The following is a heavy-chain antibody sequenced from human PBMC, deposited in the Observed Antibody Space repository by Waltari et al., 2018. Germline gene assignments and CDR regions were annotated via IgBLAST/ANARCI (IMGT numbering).Heavy chain of an antibody. CDR3: ARDLIVVVPAAITYYGMDV. CDR1: GYAFTSYD. V-gene: IGHV1-8*01. CDR2: MNPNSGNT. J-gene: IGHJ6*02. D-gene: IGHD2-2*02. Sequence: QVQLVQSGAEVKKPGASVKVSCKASGYAFTSYDIKGVRQATGHGLEWMGWMNPNSGNTGYAQKFQGRVTMTRNTSISTAYMELSSLRSEDTAVYYCARDLIVVVPAAITYYGMDVWGQGTTVTVSS.